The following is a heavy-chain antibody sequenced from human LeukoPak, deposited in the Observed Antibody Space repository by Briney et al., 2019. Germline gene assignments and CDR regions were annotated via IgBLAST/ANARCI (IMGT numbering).Heavy chain of an antibody. V-gene: IGHV4-39*01. D-gene: IGHD4-11*01. Sequence: PSETLSFTCTVSGGSISSSSYYWGWIRQPPGKGLEWIGSIYYSGSTYYNPSLKSRVTISVDTSKNQFSLKLSSVTAADTAVYYCARQPMTVTTRYYYYHYVDLWGKGTTVTVSS. CDR3: ARQPMTVTTRYYYYHYVDL. CDR2: IYYSGST. CDR1: GGSISSSSYY. J-gene: IGHJ6*03.